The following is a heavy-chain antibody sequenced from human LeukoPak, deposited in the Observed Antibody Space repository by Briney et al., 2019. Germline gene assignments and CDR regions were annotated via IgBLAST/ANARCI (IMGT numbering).Heavy chain of an antibody. D-gene: IGHD3-22*01. V-gene: IGHV3-23*01. CDR1: GFTFSDYA. Sequence: GGSLRLSCAASGFTFSDYAMSWVRQAPGKGLEWLSVISGGSSGSTYYADSVTGRFTISRDNSKNTLYLQMNSLRAEDTAVYYCAKKGRYYYDSSGYYSDYWGQGTLVTVSS. J-gene: IGHJ4*02. CDR3: AKKGRYYYDSSGYYSDY. CDR2: ISGGSSGST.